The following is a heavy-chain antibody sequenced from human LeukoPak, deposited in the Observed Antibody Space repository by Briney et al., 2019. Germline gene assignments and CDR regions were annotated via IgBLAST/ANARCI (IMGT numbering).Heavy chain of an antibody. Sequence: ASVKVSCKASGYTFTSYYMHWVRQAPGQGLEWMGIINPSGGSTSYAQKFQGRVTMTRDTSTSTVYMELSSLRSEDTAVYYCARDAAGYYDSSGRCAFDIWGQGIMVTVSS. CDR3: ARDAAGYYDSSGRCAFDI. D-gene: IGHD3-22*01. CDR1: GYTFTSYY. V-gene: IGHV1-46*01. J-gene: IGHJ3*02. CDR2: INPSGGST.